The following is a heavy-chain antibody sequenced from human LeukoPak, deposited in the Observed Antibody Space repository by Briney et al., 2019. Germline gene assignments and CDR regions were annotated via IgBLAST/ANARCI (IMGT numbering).Heavy chain of an antibody. J-gene: IGHJ5*02. Sequence: SETLSLTCTVSGGSISSGGYYWSWIRQHPGKGLEWIGYIYYSGSTYYNPSLKSRVTISVDTSKNQFSLKLSSVTAADTAVYYCARGEVTGTKTPWFDPWGQGTLVTVSS. CDR3: ARGEVTGTKTPWFDP. CDR2: IYYSGST. V-gene: IGHV4-31*03. D-gene: IGHD1-7*01. CDR1: GGSISSGGYY.